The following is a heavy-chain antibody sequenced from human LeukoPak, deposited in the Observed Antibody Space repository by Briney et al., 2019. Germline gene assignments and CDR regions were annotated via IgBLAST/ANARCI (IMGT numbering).Heavy chain of an antibody. V-gene: IGHV4-59*11. CDR2: VHYSGST. CDR1: GGSISSHY. J-gene: IGHJ4*02. CDR3: ARFAEISGTTSYGPFDY. Sequence: SETLSLTCTVFGGSISSHYWSWIRQPPGKGLEWIGYVHYSGSTNYNPSLKSRVTISVDTSKNQFSLELSSVTAADTAVYYCARFAEISGTTSYGPFDYWGQGAPVTVSS. D-gene: IGHD1-20*01.